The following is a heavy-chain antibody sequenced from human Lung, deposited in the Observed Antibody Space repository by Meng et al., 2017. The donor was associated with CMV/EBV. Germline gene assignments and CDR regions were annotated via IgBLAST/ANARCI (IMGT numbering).Heavy chain of an antibody. V-gene: IGHV3-21*01. D-gene: IGHD2-2*01. CDR3: ARERGSGGYCSTTTCSKGYYYYYGMDV. CDR2: ISTSSTYI. Sequence: GESLKISCAASGFTFSSYSMNWVRQAPGKGLEWVSSISTSSTYIYYSDSVRGRFTTSRDNAKNSVYLQMNRLRAEDTAVYYCARERGSGGYCSTTTCSKGYYYYYGMDVWGQGTXVTVSS. CDR1: GFTFSSYS. J-gene: IGHJ6*02.